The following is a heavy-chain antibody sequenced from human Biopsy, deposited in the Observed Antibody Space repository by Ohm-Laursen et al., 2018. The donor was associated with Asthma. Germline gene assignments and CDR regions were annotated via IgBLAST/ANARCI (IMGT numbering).Heavy chain of an antibody. CDR3: ARAQDYYDSRGYYRSFDY. CDR2: IYYSGST. CDR1: SGSITSGGYY. Sequence: SDTLSLTCTVSSGSITSGGYYWTWIRQHPGKGLEWIGFIYYSGSTYYNPSLKSRVSISIDTSKNQFSLKLSSATAADTAVYYCARAQDYYDSRGYYRSFDYWGQGTLVTVSS. D-gene: IGHD3-22*01. V-gene: IGHV4-31*03. J-gene: IGHJ4*02.